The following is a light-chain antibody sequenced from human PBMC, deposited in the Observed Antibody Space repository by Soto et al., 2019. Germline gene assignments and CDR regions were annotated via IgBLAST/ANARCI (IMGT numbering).Light chain of an antibody. CDR1: SSNVGSYNL. CDR3: CADAGSSPYV. Sequence: QSALTQPASVSGSPGQSITISCTGTSSNVGSYNLVSWYQQHPGKAPKLMIYEDSKRPSGVSNRFSGSKSGNTASLTISGFQAEDEADYYCCADAGSSPYVFGTGTQLTVL. J-gene: IGLJ7*01. V-gene: IGLV2-23*01. CDR2: EDS.